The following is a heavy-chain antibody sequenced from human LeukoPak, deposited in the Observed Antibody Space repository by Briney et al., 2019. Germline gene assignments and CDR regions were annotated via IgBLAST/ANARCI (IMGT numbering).Heavy chain of an antibody. D-gene: IGHD5-18*01. J-gene: IGHJ4*02. Sequence: ASVKVSCKASGYTFTGYYMHWVRQAPGQGLEWMGWINPNSGGTNSAQKFQGRVAMTSDTSISTAYMELSRLTSDDTAVYYCARVRRTRGYSYALDNWGQGSLVTVSS. CDR3: ARVRRTRGYSYALDN. CDR2: INPNSGGT. CDR1: GYTFTGYY. V-gene: IGHV1-2*02.